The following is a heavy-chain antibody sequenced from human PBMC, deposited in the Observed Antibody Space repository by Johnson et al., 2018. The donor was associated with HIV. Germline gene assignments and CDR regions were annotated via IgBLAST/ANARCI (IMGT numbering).Heavy chain of an antibody. CDR3: ARDVVIRGVRYAFDL. CDR1: GFNFIDYY. V-gene: IGHV3-11*04. Sequence: QVQLVESGGGLVKPGGSLRLSCAASGFNFIDYYMSWIRQAPGKGLDWVSSISSSGRTKYDADSVKGRFTISRDNAKNSVYLQMNSLRAEDTAVYYCARDVVIRGVRYAFDLWGQGTMVSVSS. CDR2: ISSSGRTK. J-gene: IGHJ3*01. D-gene: IGHD3-10*01.